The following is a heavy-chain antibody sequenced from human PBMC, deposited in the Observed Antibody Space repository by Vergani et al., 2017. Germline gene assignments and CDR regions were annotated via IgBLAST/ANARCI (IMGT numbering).Heavy chain of an antibody. V-gene: IGHV4-59*01. D-gene: IGHD2-21*02. CDR3: ARDCPGGGGDCAAGWYVDL. CDR2: IYYSGST. Sequence: QVQLQESGPGLVKPSETLSLTCTVSGSSISSYYWSWIRQPPGKGLEWIGYIYYSGSTHSNPSLKSRVTISVDTSKNQFSLTLSSVTAAYTAVYYCARDCPGGGGDCAAGWYVDLWGRGTLVTVSS. J-gene: IGHJ2*01. CDR1: GSSISSYY.